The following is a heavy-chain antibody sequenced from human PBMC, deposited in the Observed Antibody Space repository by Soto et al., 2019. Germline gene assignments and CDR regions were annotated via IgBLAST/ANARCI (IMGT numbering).Heavy chain of an antibody. CDR3: VRDLKITVTSSYHYREV. V-gene: IGHV1-18*01. CDR1: GYPFNSYG. CDR2: ISAYKANS. Sequence: QVRLVRSGAEVKKPGASVKVSCKASGYPFNSYGISWVRQAPGQGLEWMGWISAYKANSNYVQKIEGRVTMTTDTCTSTAYVKLRSLRSDDTAVYCCVRDLKITVTSSYHYREVWGKGTAVSVSS. D-gene: IGHD4-4*01. J-gene: IGHJ6*03.